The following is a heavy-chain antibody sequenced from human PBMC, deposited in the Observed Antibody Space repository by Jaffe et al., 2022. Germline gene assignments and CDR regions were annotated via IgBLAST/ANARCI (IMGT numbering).Heavy chain of an antibody. CDR3: AKDRALYCSSTSCPIDY. V-gene: IGHV3-30*02. Sequence: QVQLVESGGGVVQPGGSLRLSCAASGFTFSSYGMHWVRQAPGKGLEWVAFIRYDGSNKYYADSVKGRFTISRDNSKNTLYLQMNSLRAEDTAVYYCAKDRALYCSSTSCPIDYWGQGTLVTVSS. J-gene: IGHJ4*02. CDR1: GFTFSSYG. D-gene: IGHD2-2*01. CDR2: IRYDGSNK.